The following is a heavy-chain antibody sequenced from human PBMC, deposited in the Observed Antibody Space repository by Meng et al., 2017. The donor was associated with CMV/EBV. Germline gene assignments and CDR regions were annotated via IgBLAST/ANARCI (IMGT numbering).Heavy chain of an antibody. Sequence: SSAAPGFTFSSYLLHWVRQVPGERIVCVSRLSTAAPRPSYADSVQRRFTISPDNAKRTLYLRMNSLSAEDTAVYYCARGYSGTYRADYWGQGTLVTVSS. CDR3: ARGYSGTYRADY. CDR1: GFTFSSYL. D-gene: IGHD1-26*01. V-gene: IGHV3-74*01. J-gene: IGHJ4*02. CDR2: LSTAAPRP.